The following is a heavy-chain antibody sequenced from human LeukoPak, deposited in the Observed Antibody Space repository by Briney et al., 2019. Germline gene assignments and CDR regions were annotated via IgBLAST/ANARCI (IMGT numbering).Heavy chain of an antibody. CDR3: AREVYYDSSGYFIY. J-gene: IGHJ4*02. V-gene: IGHV3-53*01. Sequence: PGGSLRLSCAASGFTVSSNYMSWVRQAPGKGLEWVSVIYSGGSTYYADSVEGRFTISRDNSKNTLYLQMNSLRAEDTAVYYCAREVYYDSSGYFIYWGQGTLVTVSS. D-gene: IGHD3-22*01. CDR2: IYSGGST. CDR1: GFTVSSNY.